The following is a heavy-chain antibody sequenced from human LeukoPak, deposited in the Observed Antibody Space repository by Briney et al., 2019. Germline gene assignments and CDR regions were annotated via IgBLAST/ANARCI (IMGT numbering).Heavy chain of an antibody. J-gene: IGHJ4*02. CDR3: ARGATYYDFWSGLKVSDY. CDR2: IGAGDKYT. CDR1: GFTLRNYT. V-gene: IGHV3-23*01. D-gene: IGHD3-3*01. Sequence: GGSLRLSCAASGFTLRNYTMSWVRQAPGKGLEWVSSIGAGDKYTYHIDSVKGRFTITRDNSKNTLYLQMNSLRAGDTAMYYCARGATYYDFWSGLKVSDYWGQGALVTVSS.